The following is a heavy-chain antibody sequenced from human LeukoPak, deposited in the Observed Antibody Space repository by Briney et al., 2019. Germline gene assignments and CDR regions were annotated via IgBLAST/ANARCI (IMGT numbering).Heavy chain of an antibody. D-gene: IGHD3-10*01. CDR1: GGSFSGYY. Sequence: SETLSLTCAVYGGSFSGYYWSWIRQPPGKGLEWIGEINHSGSTNYNPSLKSRVTISVDTSKNQFSLKLSSVTAADTAVSYCARAPRLVMVRGVIMTYYFDYWGQGTLVTVSS. CDR3: ARAPRLVMVRGVIMTYYFDY. V-gene: IGHV4-34*01. J-gene: IGHJ4*02. CDR2: INHSGST.